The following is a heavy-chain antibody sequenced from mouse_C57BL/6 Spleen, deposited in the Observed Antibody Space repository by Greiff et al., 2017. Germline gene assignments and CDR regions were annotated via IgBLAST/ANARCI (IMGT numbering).Heavy chain of an antibody. V-gene: IGHV14-4*01. J-gene: IGHJ2*01. D-gene: IGHD1-1*01. Sequence: EVQRVESGAELVRPGASVKLSCTASGFNIKDDYMHWVKQRPEQGLEWIGWIDPENGDTEYASKFQGKATITADTSSNTAYLQLSSLTSEDTAVYYCTTPITTVVGDYWGQGTTLTVSS. CDR3: TTPITTVVGDY. CDR1: GFNIKDDY. CDR2: IDPENGDT.